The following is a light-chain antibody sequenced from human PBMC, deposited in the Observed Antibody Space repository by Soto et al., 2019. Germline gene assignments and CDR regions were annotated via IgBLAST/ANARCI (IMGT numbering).Light chain of an antibody. V-gene: IGKV1-9*01. Sequence: DIQLTQSPSFLSASVGDRVTISCRASQAISSYLAWYQQKPGKAPKLLIYAASTLQTGVPSRFSGDASGTEVTLTISSLEPEDCATYYCQQLNSYPLTFGGGAVVEI. CDR2: AAS. J-gene: IGKJ4*01. CDR3: QQLNSYPLT. CDR1: QAISSY.